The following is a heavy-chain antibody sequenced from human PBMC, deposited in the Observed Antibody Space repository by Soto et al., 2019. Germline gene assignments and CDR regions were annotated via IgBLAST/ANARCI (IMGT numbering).Heavy chain of an antibody. CDR3: ARDRGWFGELQTYYYYGMDV. CDR1: GCSISSSNW. D-gene: IGHD3-10*01. J-gene: IGHJ6*02. V-gene: IGHV4-4*02. CDR2: IYHSGST. Sequence: SETLSLTCAVSGCSISSSNWWSWVRQPPGKGLEWIGEIYHSGSTNYNPSLKSRVTISVDKSKNQFSLKLSSVTAADTAVYYCARDRGWFGELQTYYYYGMDVWGQGTTVTVSS.